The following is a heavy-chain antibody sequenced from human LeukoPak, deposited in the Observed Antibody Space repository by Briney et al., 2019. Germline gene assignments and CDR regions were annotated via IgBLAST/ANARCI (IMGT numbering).Heavy chain of an antibody. Sequence: GGSLRLSSAASGYTSSSYWMSWVRQAPPKRLERVANIKQDGSEKYYMDSVKGRFTISRDNAKNSLYLQMNSLRAEDTAVYYCARVIGDYYDSSGYYTPYYFDYWGQGTLVTVSS. CDR1: GYTSSSYW. D-gene: IGHD3-22*01. CDR3: ARVIGDYYDSSGYYTPYYFDY. V-gene: IGHV3-7*05. CDR2: IKQDGSEK. J-gene: IGHJ4*02.